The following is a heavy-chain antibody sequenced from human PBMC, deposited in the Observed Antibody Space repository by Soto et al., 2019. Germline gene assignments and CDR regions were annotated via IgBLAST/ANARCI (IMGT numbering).Heavy chain of an antibody. D-gene: IGHD6-19*01. CDR1: AGSLSSYY. CDR3: ARARSSEWLAYFDY. J-gene: IGHJ4*02. V-gene: IGHV4-59*01. Sequence: PTTLSLTCTVSAGSLSSYYWSWIRQPPGKGLEWIGYIYYSGTTNSNPSLKSRVTISVDTSKSQFSLKLRSVPAADTAVYYCARARSSEWLAYFDYWGQGTLVTVSS. CDR2: IYYSGTT.